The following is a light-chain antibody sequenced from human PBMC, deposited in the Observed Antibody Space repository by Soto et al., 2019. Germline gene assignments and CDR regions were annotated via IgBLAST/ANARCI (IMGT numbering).Light chain of an antibody. J-gene: IGLJ1*01. V-gene: IGLV2-14*01. CDR2: EVT. CDR3: SSYTLSSTYV. Sequence: QSVLTQPASVSASPGQSITISCTGTSSDVGTYDDVSWYRQHPGKGPKLLIYEVTNRPSGVSNRFSGSKSGNTASLTISGLQAEDEADYYCSSYTLSSTYVFGSGTKLTV. CDR1: SSDVGTYDD.